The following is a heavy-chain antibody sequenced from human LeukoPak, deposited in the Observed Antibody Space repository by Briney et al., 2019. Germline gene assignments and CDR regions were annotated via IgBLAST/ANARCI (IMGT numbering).Heavy chain of an antibody. D-gene: IGHD1-26*01. CDR3: TTDLSGSYLVY. V-gene: IGHV3-15*07. CDR2: IKSKTDGGTT. CDR1: GFTFYSYG. Sequence: PGGSLRLSCAASGFTFYSYGRNWVRQAPGKGLEWVGRIKSKTDGGTTDYAAPVKGRFTISRDDSKNTLYLQMNSLKTEDTAVYYCTTDLSGSYLVYWGQGTLVTVSS. J-gene: IGHJ4*02.